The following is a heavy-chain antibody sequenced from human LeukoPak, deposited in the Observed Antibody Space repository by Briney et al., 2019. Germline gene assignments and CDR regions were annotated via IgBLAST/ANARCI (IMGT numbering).Heavy chain of an antibody. Sequence: SETLSLTCAVYGGSFSGYYWSWIRQPPGKGLEWIGEINHSGSTNYNPSLKSRVTISVDTSKNQFSLKLSSVTAADTAVYYCARGLVDDFWSGYFEWRYYYYYMDVWGKGTTVTVSS. CDR2: INHSGST. D-gene: IGHD3-3*01. V-gene: IGHV4-34*01. J-gene: IGHJ6*03. CDR1: GGSFSGYY. CDR3: ARGLVDDFWSGYFEWRYYYYYMDV.